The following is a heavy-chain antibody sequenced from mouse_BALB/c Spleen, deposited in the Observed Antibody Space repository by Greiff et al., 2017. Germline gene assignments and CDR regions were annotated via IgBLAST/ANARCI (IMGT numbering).Heavy chain of an antibody. CDR1: GFTFSDYY. CDR3: ARDQRLRRAAYAMDY. CDR2: ISDGGSYT. V-gene: IGHV5-4*02. D-gene: IGHD2-4*01. J-gene: IGHJ4*01. Sequence: EVKLMESGGGLVKPGGSLKLSCAASGFTFSDYYMYWVRQTPEKRLEWVATISDGGSYTYYPDSVKGRFTISRDNAKNNLYLQMSSLKSEDTAMYYCARDQRLRRAAYAMDYWGQGTSVTVSS.